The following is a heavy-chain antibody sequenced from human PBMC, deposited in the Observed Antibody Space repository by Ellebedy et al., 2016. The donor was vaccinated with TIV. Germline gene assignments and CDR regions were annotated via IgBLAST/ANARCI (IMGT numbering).Heavy chain of an antibody. CDR3: ASFPTYDSSGYYYYYFDY. V-gene: IGHV3-21*01. CDR2: ISSSSSYI. J-gene: IGHJ4*02. D-gene: IGHD3-22*01. CDR1: GFTFSSYS. Sequence: GGSLRLSXAASGFTFSSYSMNWVRQAPGKGLEWVSSISSSSSYIYYADSVKGRFTISRDNAKNSLYLQMNSLRAEDTAVYYCASFPTYDSSGYYYYYFDYWGQGTLVTVSS.